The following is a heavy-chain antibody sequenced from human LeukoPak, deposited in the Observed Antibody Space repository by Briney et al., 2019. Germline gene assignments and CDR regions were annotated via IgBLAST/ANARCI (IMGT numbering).Heavy chain of an antibody. CDR2: ISSSSSYI. D-gene: IGHD3-22*01. V-gene: IGHV3-21*01. CDR3: ARVGVVVITTLDY. J-gene: IGHJ4*02. CDR1: GLTFSSYS. Sequence: GGSLRLSCAASGLTFSSYSMNWVRQAPGKGLEWVSSISSSSSYIYYADSVKGRFTISRDNAKNSLYLQMNSLRAEDTAVYYCARVGVVVITTLDYWGQGTLVTVSS.